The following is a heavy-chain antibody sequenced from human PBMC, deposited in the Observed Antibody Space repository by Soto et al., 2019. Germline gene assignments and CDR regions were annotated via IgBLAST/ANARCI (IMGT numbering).Heavy chain of an antibody. D-gene: IGHD4-17*01. V-gene: IGHV1-69*02. CDR1: GGTFSSYT. CDR3: ARAYGDSTTFDY. J-gene: IGHJ4*02. Sequence: QVQLVLSGAEVKKPGSSVKVSCKASGGTFSSYTISWVRQAPGQGLEWMGRIIPILGIANYAQKFQGRVTITADKSTSTAYMELSSLRSEDTAVYYCARAYGDSTTFDYWGQGTLVTVSS. CDR2: IIPILGIA.